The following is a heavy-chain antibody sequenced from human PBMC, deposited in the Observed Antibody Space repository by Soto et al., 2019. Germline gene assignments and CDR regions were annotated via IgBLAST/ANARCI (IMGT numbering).Heavy chain of an antibody. CDR1: GFTFSSYS. CDR3: ARVVAAAGTRGWFDP. D-gene: IGHD6-13*01. V-gene: IGHV3-21*01. Sequence: EVQLVESGGGLVKPGGSLRLSCAASGFTFSSYSMNWVRQAPGKGLEWVSSISSSSSYIYYAASVKGRFTISRDNAKNSLYLQMTSLRAEDTAVYYCARVVAAAGTRGWFDPWGQGTLVTVSS. CDR2: ISSSSSYI. J-gene: IGHJ5*02.